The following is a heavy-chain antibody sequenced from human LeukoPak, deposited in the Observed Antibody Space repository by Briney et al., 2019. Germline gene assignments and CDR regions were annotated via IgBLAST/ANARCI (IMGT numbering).Heavy chain of an antibody. Sequence: GGSLRLACAASGFTFSTYGMYWVRQAPAKGLEWVSAISGSGGSTYYADSVKGRFTISRDNSKNTLYLQMNSLRAEDTALYYCAKTGGIAAAHWGQGTLVTVSS. CDR1: GFTFSTYG. CDR3: AKTGGIAAAH. J-gene: IGHJ4*02. D-gene: IGHD6-13*01. CDR2: ISGSGGST. V-gene: IGHV3-23*01.